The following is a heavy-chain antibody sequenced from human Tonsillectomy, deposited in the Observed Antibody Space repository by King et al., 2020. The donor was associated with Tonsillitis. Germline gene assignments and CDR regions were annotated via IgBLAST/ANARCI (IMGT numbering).Heavy chain of an antibody. J-gene: IGHJ3*02. V-gene: IGHV1-69*04. CDR1: GSTFSSYA. D-gene: IGHD6-19*01. CDR3: ARDFPAVAGREDAFDI. Sequence: VQLVQSGAEVKKPGSSVKVSCKASGSTFSSYAISWVRQAPGQGLEWMGRIIPILGIANYAQKFQGRVTITADKSTSTAYMELSSLRSEDTAVYYCARDFPAVAGREDAFDIWGQGTMVTVSS. CDR2: IIPILGIA.